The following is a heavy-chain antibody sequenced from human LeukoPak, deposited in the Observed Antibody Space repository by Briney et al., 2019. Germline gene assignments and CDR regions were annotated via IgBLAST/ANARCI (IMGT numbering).Heavy chain of an antibody. CDR3: ARENWGDYFDY. CDR1: GFTFSSYE. V-gene: IGHV3-7*04. Sequence: GGSLRLSCAASGFTFSSYEMNWVRQAPGKGLEWVANIKQDGSDKYYVASVKGRFTISRDNAKNSLYLQMNSLRAEDTAVYYCARENWGDYFDYWGQGTLVTVSS. D-gene: IGHD7-27*01. J-gene: IGHJ4*02. CDR2: IKQDGSDK.